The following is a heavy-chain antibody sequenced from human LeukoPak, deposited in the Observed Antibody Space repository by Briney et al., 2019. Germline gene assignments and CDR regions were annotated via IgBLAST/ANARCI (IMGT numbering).Heavy chain of an antibody. J-gene: IGHJ4*02. Sequence: GASVKVSCKASGGTFSGYAISWVRQAPGQGLEWMGGIIPIFGTANYAQKFQGRVTITADESTSTAYMELSSLRSEDTAVYYCASPLMVRGEYYFDYWGQGTLVTVSS. D-gene: IGHD3-10*01. V-gene: IGHV1-69*13. CDR1: GGTFSGYA. CDR3: ASPLMVRGEYYFDY. CDR2: IIPIFGTA.